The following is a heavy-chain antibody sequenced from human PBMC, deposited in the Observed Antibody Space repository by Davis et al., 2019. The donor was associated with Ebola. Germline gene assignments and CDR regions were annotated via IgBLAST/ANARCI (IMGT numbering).Heavy chain of an antibody. Sequence: GESLKLSCTASGFNFSLYGMHCVRQAQGKGLEWVAVVSYDGSNKYYADSVKGRFTISRDNSKNTLYLQMNSLRAEDTAVYYCARDGSGVAPYMVRGVIDYWGQGTLVTVSS. CDR2: VSYDGSNK. V-gene: IGHV3-30*03. J-gene: IGHJ4*02. D-gene: IGHD3-10*01. CDR1: GFNFSLYG. CDR3: ARDGSGVAPYMVRGVIDY.